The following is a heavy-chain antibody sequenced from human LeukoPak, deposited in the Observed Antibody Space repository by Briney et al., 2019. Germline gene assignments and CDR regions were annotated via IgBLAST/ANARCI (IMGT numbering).Heavy chain of an antibody. V-gene: IGHV1-8*01. J-gene: IGHJ4*02. Sequence: ASVKVSCKASGYTFTSYDINWVRQAAGQGLEWIGWMNPNSGNTGYPQQFQGRVTMTRNISISTAYMELSSLKSDDTAVYYCARGAGYGSGSRDYWGQGTLVTVSS. CDR1: GYTFTSYD. D-gene: IGHD3-10*01. CDR3: ARGAGYGSGSRDY. CDR2: MNPNSGNT.